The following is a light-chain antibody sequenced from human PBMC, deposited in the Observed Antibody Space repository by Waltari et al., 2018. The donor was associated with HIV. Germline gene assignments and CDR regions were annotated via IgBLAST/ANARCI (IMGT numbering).Light chain of an antibody. Sequence: QSVLTQPPSASGTPGQRVSIPCSGSSSNIGSNYVYWYLQLPGTAPKLLMYRNDKWPSGVPDRFSGSKSGTSASLAISGLRSEDEADYYCAAWDDSLSAWVFGGGTKLTVL. CDR3: AAWDDSLSAWV. CDR1: SSNIGSNY. J-gene: IGLJ3*02. CDR2: RND. V-gene: IGLV1-47*01.